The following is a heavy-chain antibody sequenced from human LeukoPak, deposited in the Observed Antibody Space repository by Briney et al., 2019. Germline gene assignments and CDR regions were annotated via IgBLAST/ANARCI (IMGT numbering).Heavy chain of an antibody. Sequence: GGSLRLSCAASGFTFSSYSMNWVRQAPGKGLEWVSSISGSSNYIYYADSVKGRFTVSRDNAENSLYLQMNSLRVEDTAVYYCARVTSLTGTIFDSWGQGTLVTVSS. D-gene: IGHD1-7*01. CDR2: ISGSSNYI. CDR1: GFTFSSYS. CDR3: ARVTSLTGTIFDS. V-gene: IGHV3-21*01. J-gene: IGHJ4*02.